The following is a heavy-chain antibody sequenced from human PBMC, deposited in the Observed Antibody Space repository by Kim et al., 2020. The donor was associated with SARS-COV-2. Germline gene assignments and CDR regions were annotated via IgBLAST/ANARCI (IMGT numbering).Heavy chain of an antibody. V-gene: IGHV4-59*01. J-gene: IGHJ4*02. CDR3: ARDSGVAVAGFDY. Sequence: YNPSLKGRVTISVDTSKNQFSLKLSSVTAADTAVYYCARDSGVAVAGFDYWGQGTLVTVSS. D-gene: IGHD6-19*01.